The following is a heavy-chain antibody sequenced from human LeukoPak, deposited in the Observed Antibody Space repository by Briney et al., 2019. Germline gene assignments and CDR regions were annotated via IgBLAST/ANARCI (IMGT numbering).Heavy chain of an antibody. CDR3: ARGPGAFDI. Sequence: GGSLRLSCVASGFMFSSYWMNWVRHAPGKGLVRVSRINSDGSSTSYADSVKGRFTISRDNAKNTLFLQTNSLRAEDTAVYYCARGPGAFDIWGQGTMVTVSS. CDR2: INSDGSST. V-gene: IGHV3-74*01. J-gene: IGHJ3*02. CDR1: GFMFSSYW. D-gene: IGHD2-2*01.